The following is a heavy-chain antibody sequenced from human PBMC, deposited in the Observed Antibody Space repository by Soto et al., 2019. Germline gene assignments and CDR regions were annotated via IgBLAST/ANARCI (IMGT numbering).Heavy chain of an antibody. V-gene: IGHV1-2*04. Sequence: ASVKVSCKASGYTFTGYYMHWVRQAPGQGLEWMGWINPNSGGTNYAQKFQGWVTMTRDTSISTAYMELSRLRSDGTAVYYCARSSNYDSSGNIDIWGQGTMVTVSS. CDR1: GYTFTGYY. CDR3: ARSSNYDSSGNIDI. D-gene: IGHD3-22*01. CDR2: INPNSGGT. J-gene: IGHJ3*02.